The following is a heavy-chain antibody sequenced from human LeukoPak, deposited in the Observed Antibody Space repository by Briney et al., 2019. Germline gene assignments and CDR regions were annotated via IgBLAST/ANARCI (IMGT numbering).Heavy chain of an antibody. J-gene: IGHJ4*02. V-gene: IGHV3-74*01. Sequence: PGGSLRLSCAASGFTFSSYAMSWVRQAPGRGLVWVSRINSDGSSIAYADFVRGRFTISRDNAKNTLFLQMNSLTVEDTAMYYCGKDLSWGSTDYWGQGTLVTVSS. CDR1: GFTFSSYA. CDR3: GKDLSWGSTDY. CDR2: INSDGSSI. D-gene: IGHD6-13*01.